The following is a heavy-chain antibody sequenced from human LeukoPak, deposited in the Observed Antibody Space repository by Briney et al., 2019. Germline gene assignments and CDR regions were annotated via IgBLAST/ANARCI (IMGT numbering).Heavy chain of an antibody. CDR2: IKQDGGEK. J-gene: IGHJ4*02. CDR1: RFSFSSYW. CDR3: ARDVGYDSSGSYPYYFDY. V-gene: IGHV3-7*05. D-gene: IGHD3-22*01. Sequence: GGSLRLSCAASRFSFSSYWMAWVRQAPGKGLEWVANIKQDGGEKHYVDSVQGRLTISRDNAKNSLYLQMNSLRAEDTAVYYCARDVGYDSSGSYPYYFDYWGLGTLVTVSS.